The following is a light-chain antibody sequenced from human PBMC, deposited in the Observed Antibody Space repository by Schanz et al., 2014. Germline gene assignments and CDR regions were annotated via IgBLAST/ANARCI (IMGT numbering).Light chain of an antibody. CDR3: ISYTTSSTLV. CDR1: SSDVGGYNY. V-gene: IGLV2-14*03. J-gene: IGLJ2*01. Sequence: QSALTQPASVSGSPGQSITISCTGTSSDVGGYNYVSWYQHHPGKAPKLMIYDVSNRPSGVSNRFSGSESGNTASLTISGLQAEDEADYYCISYTTSSTLVFGGGTKLTVL. CDR2: DVS.